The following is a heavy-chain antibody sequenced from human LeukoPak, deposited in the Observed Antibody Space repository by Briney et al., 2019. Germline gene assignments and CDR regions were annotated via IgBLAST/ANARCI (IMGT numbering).Heavy chain of an antibody. CDR3: AREGYSSSWYTGRDAFDI. J-gene: IGHJ3*02. D-gene: IGHD6-13*01. CDR1: GGSISSSSYY. CDR2: IYHSGST. V-gene: IGHV4-39*07. Sequence: SETLSLTCTVSGGSISSSSYYWGWIRQPPGKGLEWIGSIYHSGSTYYNPSLKSRVTISVDTSKNQFSLKLSSVTAADTAVYYCAREGYSSSWYTGRDAFDIWGQGTMVTVSS.